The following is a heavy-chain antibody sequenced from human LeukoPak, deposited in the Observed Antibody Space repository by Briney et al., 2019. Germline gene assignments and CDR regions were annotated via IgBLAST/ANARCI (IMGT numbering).Heavy chain of an antibody. CDR3: ARSGIQLWGFFDY. V-gene: IGHV1-46*01. D-gene: IGHD5-18*01. CDR2: INPSGGST. Sequence: ASVKVSCKASGYTFTSYYMHWVRQAPGQGLEWMGIINPSGGSTSYAQKSQGRVTMTRDMSTSTVYMELSSLRSEDTAVYYCARSGIQLWGFFDYWGQGTLVTVSS. CDR1: GYTFTSYY. J-gene: IGHJ4*02.